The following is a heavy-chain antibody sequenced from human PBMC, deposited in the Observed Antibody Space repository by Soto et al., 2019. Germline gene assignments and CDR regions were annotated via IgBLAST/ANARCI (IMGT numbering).Heavy chain of an antibody. CDR1: GYTFTSYG. Sequence: ASVKVSCKASGYTFTSYGISWVRQAPGQGLEWMGWISAYNGNTNYAQKLQGRVTISVDRSKNQFSLKLSSVTAADTAVYYCARATIDWFDPWGQGTLVTVSS. V-gene: IGHV1-18*01. CDR3: ARATIDWFDP. D-gene: IGHD1-26*01. J-gene: IGHJ5*02. CDR2: ISAYNGNT.